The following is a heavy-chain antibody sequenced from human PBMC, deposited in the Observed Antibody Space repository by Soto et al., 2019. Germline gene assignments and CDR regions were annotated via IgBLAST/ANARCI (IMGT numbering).Heavy chain of an antibody. J-gene: IGHJ6*02. Sequence: QVQLMQSGDEVKKPGASVKVSCKASGYIFVNYGIAWVRQAPGQGLEWMGRISPYTGNTHSATKIQGRLTMTTDTSTSTAYMDLGSLTSDDTAVYYCVMVDNYVTPTPQDVWGQGTTVTVSS. CDR1: GYIFVNYG. CDR3: VMVDNYVTPTPQDV. D-gene: IGHD3-16*01. CDR2: ISPYTGNT. V-gene: IGHV1-18*01.